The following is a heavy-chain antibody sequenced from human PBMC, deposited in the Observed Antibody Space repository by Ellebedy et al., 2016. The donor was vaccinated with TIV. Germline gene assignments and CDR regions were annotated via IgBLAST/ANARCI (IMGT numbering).Heavy chain of an antibody. J-gene: IGHJ1*01. V-gene: IGHV3-9*01. Sequence: SLKISCAASGFTFDDFAMHWVRQAPGKGPEWVSGISWDSNYIGYADSVKGRFTIYRENAKKSLYLQKNALRTEDTAVYYCAKAQYGSGSYQAIQHWGQGTLVTVSS. CDR2: ISWDSNYI. CDR1: GFTFDDFA. CDR3: AKAQYGSGSYQAIQH. D-gene: IGHD3-10*01.